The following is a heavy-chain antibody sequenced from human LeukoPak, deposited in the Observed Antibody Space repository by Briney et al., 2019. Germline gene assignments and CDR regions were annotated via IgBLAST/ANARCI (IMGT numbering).Heavy chain of an antibody. J-gene: IGHJ4*02. CDR2: INPNSGGT. D-gene: IGHD6-19*01. V-gene: IGHV1-2*02. Sequence: ASVTVPCKASGYTFTGYAIHWMRQAPGQGLEWMGWINPNSGGTNYAQKFQGRVTMTRDTSISTAYMELSRLRSDDTVVYYCAHSSGWTHFDYWGQGTLVTVSS. CDR3: AHSSGWTHFDY. CDR1: GYTFTGYA.